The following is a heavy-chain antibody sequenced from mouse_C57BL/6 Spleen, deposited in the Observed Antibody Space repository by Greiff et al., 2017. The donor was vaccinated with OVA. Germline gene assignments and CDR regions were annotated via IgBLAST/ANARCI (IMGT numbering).Heavy chain of an antibody. D-gene: IGHD2-1*01. CDR1: GYTFTSYW. V-gene: IGHV1-55*01. J-gene: IGHJ4*01. CDR3: ARRIYYGKGSYAMDY. Sequence: QVQLQQPGAELVKPGASVKMSCKASGYTFTSYWITWVKQRPGQGLEWIGDIYPGSGSTNYNEKFKSKATLTVDTSSSTAYMQLSSLTSEDSAVYYCARRIYYGKGSYAMDYWGQGTSVTVSS. CDR2: IYPGSGST.